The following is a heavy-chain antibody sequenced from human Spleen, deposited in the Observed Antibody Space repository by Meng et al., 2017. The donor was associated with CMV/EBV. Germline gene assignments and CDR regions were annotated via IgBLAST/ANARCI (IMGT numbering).Heavy chain of an antibody. CDR3: ARRLGSGTYRPGLMDV. V-gene: IGHV5-51*01. Sequence: YSFTNYWIGWVRQMPGKGLEWMGIIYTGDSDTIYSTSFQGQVIISADKSISTAYLQWSSLKASDTAMYYCARRLGSGTYRPGLMDVWGQGTTVTVSS. CDR2: IYTGDSDT. J-gene: IGHJ6*02. D-gene: IGHD3-10*01. CDR1: YSFTNYW.